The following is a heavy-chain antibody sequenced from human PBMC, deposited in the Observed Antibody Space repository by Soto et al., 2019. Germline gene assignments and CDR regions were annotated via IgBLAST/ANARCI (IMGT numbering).Heavy chain of an antibody. J-gene: IGHJ4*02. CDR1: GFIFSGYA. V-gene: IGHV3-30-3*01. CDR3: AKETNAYEINF. Sequence: QVQLVESGGGVVQPGGSLRLSCAASGFIFSGYAMHWVRQAPGKGLEWLAVISYDGNTQYYADSVKGRFTVSRDNSNNILYVEMNNLRDEDTAMYYCAKETNAYEINFWGQGTLVTVSP. D-gene: IGHD3-9*01. CDR2: ISYDGNTQ.